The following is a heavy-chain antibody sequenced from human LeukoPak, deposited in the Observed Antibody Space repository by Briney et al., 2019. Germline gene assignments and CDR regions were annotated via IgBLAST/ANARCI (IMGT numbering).Heavy chain of an antibody. J-gene: IGHJ3*02. V-gene: IGHV1-18*01. Sequence: GASVKVSCKASGYTFTSYGISWVRQAPGRGLEWMGWISTYNDNTKYAQKVQGRVTMTTDTSTSTAYMELRSLRFDDTAVYYCARRHVTASTDGFDIWGQGTMVTVSS. D-gene: IGHD5-18*01. CDR3: ARRHVTASTDGFDI. CDR2: ISTYNDNT. CDR1: GYTFTSYG.